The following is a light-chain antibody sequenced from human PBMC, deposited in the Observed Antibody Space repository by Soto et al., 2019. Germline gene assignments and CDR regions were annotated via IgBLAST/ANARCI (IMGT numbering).Light chain of an antibody. Sequence: DIQMTQSPSSLSASVGDRATITCRASQVIRNDLAWYQQKPGKAPKRLIYAASSLQSGVPSRFSESGSGTEFTLKISSLQPGDFATYYCLQYNGFPFTFGPGTKVDI. CDR3: LQYNGFPFT. CDR2: AAS. V-gene: IGKV1-17*01. J-gene: IGKJ3*01. CDR1: QVIRND.